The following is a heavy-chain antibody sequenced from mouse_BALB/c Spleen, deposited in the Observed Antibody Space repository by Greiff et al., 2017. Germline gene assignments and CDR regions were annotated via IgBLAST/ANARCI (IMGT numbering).Heavy chain of an antibody. J-gene: IGHJ3*01. D-gene: IGHD2-2*01. CDR3: ARAGIYYGYDQEAWFAY. CDR1: GFTFSSYG. CDR2: INSNGGST. Sequence: EVKLMESGGGLVQPGGSLKLSCAASGFTFSSYGMSWVRQTPDKRLELVATINSNGGSTYYPDSVKGRFTISRDNAKNTLYLQMSSLKSEDTAMYYCARAGIYYGYDQEAWFAYWGQGTLVTVSA. V-gene: IGHV5-6-3*01.